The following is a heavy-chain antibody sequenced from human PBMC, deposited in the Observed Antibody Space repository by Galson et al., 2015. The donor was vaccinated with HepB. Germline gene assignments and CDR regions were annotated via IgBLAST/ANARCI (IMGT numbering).Heavy chain of an antibody. J-gene: IGHJ4*02. CDR1: GYSFTSYW. CDR2: IDPSDSYT. Sequence: QSGAEVKEPGESLKISCKGSGYSFTSYWIGWVRQMPGEGLEWMGRIDPSDSYTNYSPSFQGHVTISADKSISTAYLQWSSLKASDTAMYYCARHGLDFWRTAPDWGQGTLVTVSS. D-gene: IGHD3-3*01. V-gene: IGHV5-10-1*01. CDR3: ARHGLDFWRTAPD.